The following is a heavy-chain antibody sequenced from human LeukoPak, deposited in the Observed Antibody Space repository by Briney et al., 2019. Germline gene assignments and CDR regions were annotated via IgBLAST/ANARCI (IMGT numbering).Heavy chain of an antibody. CDR1: GFTFSTYA. V-gene: IGHV3-30-3*01. D-gene: IGHD6-13*01. CDR3: ARDLQQLGYLDY. Sequence: GGSLLLSCAASGFTFSTYAVHWGRQAPGRGLEGVAVISYDGSNKNYAASVKGRFTISRHNSKNTLYLQMTSLRAEDTAVYYCARDLQQLGYLDYWGQGTLVTVSS. CDR2: ISYDGSNK. J-gene: IGHJ4*02.